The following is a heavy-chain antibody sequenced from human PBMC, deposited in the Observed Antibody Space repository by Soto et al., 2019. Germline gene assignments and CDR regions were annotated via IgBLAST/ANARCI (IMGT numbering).Heavy chain of an antibody. CDR2: IKQDGSEE. J-gene: IGHJ6*01. Sequence: DVQLAESGGGLVQPGGSLRLSCVASGQTFNRYWMSWVRQAPGKGLEWVANIKQDGSEEYYVDSVKGRFTISRDNAKKQLYLQMNSLRAEDTAMYYCVRTHFDSWSFAFDGMDVWGQWTTVIVSS. CDR1: GQTFNRYW. D-gene: IGHD3-3*01. CDR3: VRTHFDSWSFAFDGMDV. V-gene: IGHV3-7*03.